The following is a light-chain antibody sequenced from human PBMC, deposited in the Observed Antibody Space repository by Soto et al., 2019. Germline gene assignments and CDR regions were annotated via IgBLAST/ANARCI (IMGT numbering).Light chain of an antibody. V-gene: IGKV1-5*01. CDR2: DAS. CDR1: QSINNW. Sequence: GDRVTITCRASQSINNWIAWYQQKPGKAPKFLIYDASTLESGVPSRFSGSGFGTEFSLTISSLQPDDFGSYYCQHMRTFGQGTKV. CDR3: QHMRT. J-gene: IGKJ1*01.